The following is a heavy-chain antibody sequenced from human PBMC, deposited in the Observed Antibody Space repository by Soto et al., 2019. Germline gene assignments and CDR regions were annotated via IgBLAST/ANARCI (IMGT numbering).Heavy chain of an antibody. V-gene: IGHV3-23*01. Sequence: GVSLRLSCSASGFSFTDFAMSWVRQPPGKGLEWVSSISGTGGRTHYADSVKGRFSISRDNSRNTLSLQMNSLRAEDTALYYCAKASEWLFGNWFDPWGQGTLVTVYS. CDR3: AKASEWLFGNWFDP. J-gene: IGHJ5*02. CDR1: GFSFTDFA. D-gene: IGHD3-3*01. CDR2: ISGTGGRT.